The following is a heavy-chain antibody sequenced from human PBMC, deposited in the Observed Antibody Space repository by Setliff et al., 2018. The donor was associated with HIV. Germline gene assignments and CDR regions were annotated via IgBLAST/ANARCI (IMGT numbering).Heavy chain of an antibody. CDR2: IFYSGIT. CDR1: GGSFTSRSYY. V-gene: IGHV4-39*01. CDR3: ARSKTFYDFWGGYYTHGAFKI. D-gene: IGHD3-3*01. Sequence: LTCTVSGGSFTSRSYYWGWIRQPPGKGLEWIGSIFYSGITYYNPSLKSRVTISVDTSKNQFSLNLTSVTAADTAVYYCARSKTFYDFWGGYYTHGAFKIWGLGTRVTVS. J-gene: IGHJ3*02.